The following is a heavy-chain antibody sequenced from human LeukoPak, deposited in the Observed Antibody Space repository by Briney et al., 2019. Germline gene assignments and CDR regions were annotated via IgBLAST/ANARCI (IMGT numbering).Heavy chain of an antibody. V-gene: IGHV3-74*01. CDR3: ARDPYDYVWGSSPTAGDY. J-gene: IGHJ4*02. D-gene: IGHD3-16*01. CDR1: GFTFSSYW. CDR2: INSDGSST. Sequence: GGSLRLSCAASGFTFSSYWMHWVRQAPGKGLVWVSRINSDGSSTSYADSVKGRFTISRDNAKNSLYLQMNSLRAEDTAVYYCARDPYDYVWGSSPTAGDYWGQGTLVTVSS.